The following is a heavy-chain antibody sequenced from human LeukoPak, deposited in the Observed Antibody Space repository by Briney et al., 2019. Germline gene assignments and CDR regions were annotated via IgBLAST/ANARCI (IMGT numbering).Heavy chain of an antibody. CDR2: ISAYHGNT. CDR3: ARGFGEAPHYYNYYYMDV. CDR1: IYIFSNYG. V-gene: IGHV1-18*01. D-gene: IGHD3-10*01. J-gene: IGHJ6*03. Sequence: ASVKVSCKASIYIFSNYGVNWERQAPGQGIEWMGWISAYHGNTNYAQKFQARVTMTTDASTNTAHLEVRGLRFDDTAVYYCARGFGEAPHYYNYYYMDVWGRGTTVIVSS.